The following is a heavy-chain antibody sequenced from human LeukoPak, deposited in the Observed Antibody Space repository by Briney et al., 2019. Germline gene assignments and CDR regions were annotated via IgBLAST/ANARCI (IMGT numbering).Heavy chain of an antibody. CDR1: GFTFSSYA. CDR2: ISYDGSNK. V-gene: IGHV3-30*04. D-gene: IGHD4-17*01. CDR3: ARVTTVSPLDY. J-gene: IGHJ4*02. Sequence: PGGSLRLSCAASGFTFSSYAMHWVRQAPGKGLEWVAVISYDGSNKYYADSVKGRFTISRDNSKNTLYLQMNSLRAEDTAVYYCARVTTVSPLDYWGQGTLVTVSS.